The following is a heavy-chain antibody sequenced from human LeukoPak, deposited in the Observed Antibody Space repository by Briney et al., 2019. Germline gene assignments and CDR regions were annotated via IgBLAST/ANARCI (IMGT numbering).Heavy chain of an antibody. CDR2: INPNSGGT. D-gene: IGHD2-8*02. V-gene: IGHV1-2*02. CDR1: GYTFTDYY. Sequence: ASVKVSCKASGYTFTDYYLHWVRQAPGQGLEWMGWINPNSGGTNYAQKFQGRVTMTGDTSINTAYMELSSLRSDDTAVYYCARLVVKSPFDYWGQGTLVTVSS. J-gene: IGHJ4*02. CDR3: ARLVVKSPFDY.